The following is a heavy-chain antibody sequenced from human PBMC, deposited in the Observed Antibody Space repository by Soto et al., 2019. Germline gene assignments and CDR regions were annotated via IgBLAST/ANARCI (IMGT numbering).Heavy chain of an antibody. V-gene: IGHV5-10-1*01. CDR1: EYSFTSYW. CDR2: IDPSDSYT. D-gene: IGHD1-1*01. Sequence: GESLKISCKGSEYSFTSYWISWVRQMPGKGLEWMGRIDPSDSYTNYSPSFQGHVTISADKSISTAYLQWSSLKASDTAMYYCARHRGGTTFAYYYYYGMDVWGQGTTVTVSS. J-gene: IGHJ6*02. CDR3: ARHRGGTTFAYYYYYGMDV.